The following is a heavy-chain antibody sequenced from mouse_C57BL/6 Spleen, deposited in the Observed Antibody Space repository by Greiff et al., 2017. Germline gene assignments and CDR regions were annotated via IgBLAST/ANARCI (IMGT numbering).Heavy chain of an antibody. D-gene: IGHD2-5*01. CDR2: IDPETGGT. V-gene: IGHV1-15*01. CDR1: GYTFTDYE. Sequence: QVQLQQSGAELVRPGASVTLSCKASGYTFTDYEMHWVKQTPVHGLEWIGAIDPETGGTAYNQKFKGKAILTADKSSSTAYMELRSLTSEDSAVYYCTREGIWSNYDYWGQGTTLTVSS. J-gene: IGHJ2*01. CDR3: TREGIWSNYDY.